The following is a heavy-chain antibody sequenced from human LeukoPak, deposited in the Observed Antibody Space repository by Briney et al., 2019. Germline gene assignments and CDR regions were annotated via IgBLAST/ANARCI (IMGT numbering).Heavy chain of an antibody. CDR1: GASISSYY. Sequence: SETLSLTCTVSGASISSYYWSWVRQPAGEGLEWIGRIYTSGSTNYNPSLKSRVTMSVDKSKNQFSLKLSSVTAADTAVYYCARETSGSYYVSRGFDYWGQGTLVTVSS. V-gene: IGHV4-4*07. J-gene: IGHJ4*02. CDR2: IYTSGST. CDR3: ARETSGSYYVSRGFDY. D-gene: IGHD1-26*01.